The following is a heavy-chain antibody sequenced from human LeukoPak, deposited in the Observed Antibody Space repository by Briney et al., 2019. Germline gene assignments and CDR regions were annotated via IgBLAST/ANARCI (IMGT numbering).Heavy chain of an antibody. CDR3: AREIAVAGRFDP. V-gene: IGHV1-46*01. Sequence: ASVKVSCKASGYTFTSYYMHWVRQAPGQGLEWMGIINPSGGSTSYAQKFQGRVTMTRDMSTSTVYMGLSSLRSEDTAVYYCAREIAVAGRFDPWGQGTLVTVSS. CDR1: GYTFTSYY. J-gene: IGHJ5*02. D-gene: IGHD6-19*01. CDR2: INPSGGST.